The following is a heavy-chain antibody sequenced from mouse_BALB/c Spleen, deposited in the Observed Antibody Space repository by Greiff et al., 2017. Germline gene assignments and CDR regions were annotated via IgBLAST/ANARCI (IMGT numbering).Heavy chain of an antibody. V-gene: IGHV2-6-7*01. Sequence: VQVVESGPGLVAPSQSLSITCTVSGFSLTGYGVNWVRQPPGKGLEWLGMIWGDGSTDYNSALKSRLSISKDNSKSQVFLKMNSLQANDTAIYYCARKKYGNPYAMDYWGQGTSVTVSS. CDR2: IWGDGST. CDR1: GFSLTGYG. CDR3: ARKKYGNPYAMDY. D-gene: IGHD2-10*02. J-gene: IGHJ4*01.